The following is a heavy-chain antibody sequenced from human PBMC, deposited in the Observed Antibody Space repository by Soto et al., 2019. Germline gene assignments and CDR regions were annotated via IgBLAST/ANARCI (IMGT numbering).Heavy chain of an antibody. CDR1: GGSFSGYY. J-gene: IGHJ4*02. Sequence: PSETLSLTCAVYGGSFSGYYWSWIRQPPGKGLEWIGEINHSGSTNYNPSLKSRVTISVDTSKNQFSLKLSSVTAADTAVYYCAGIVVVTANYFDYWGQGTLVTVSS. V-gene: IGHV4-34*01. CDR2: INHSGST. D-gene: IGHD2-21*02. CDR3: AGIVVVTANYFDY.